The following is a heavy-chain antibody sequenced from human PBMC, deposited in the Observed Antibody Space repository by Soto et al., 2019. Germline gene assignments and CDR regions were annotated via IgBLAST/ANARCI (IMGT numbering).Heavy chain of an antibody. CDR1: GGSISSGDYY. Sequence: SETLSLTCTVSGGSISSGDYYWSWIRQPPGKGLEWIGYIYYSGSTYYNPSLKSRVTISVDTSKNQFSLKLSSVTAADTAVYYCARSGGDWVPNWFDPWGQGTLVTVCS. D-gene: IGHD2-21*02. CDR3: ARSGGDWVPNWFDP. CDR2: IYYSGST. V-gene: IGHV4-30-4*01. J-gene: IGHJ5*02.